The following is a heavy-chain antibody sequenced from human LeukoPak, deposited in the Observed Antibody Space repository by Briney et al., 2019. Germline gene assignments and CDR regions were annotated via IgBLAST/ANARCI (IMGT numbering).Heavy chain of an antibody. J-gene: IGHJ1*01. CDR3: ASRTWAAAYLQH. CDR1: GCSISSSSYY. Sequence: PSETLSLTCTVSGCSISSSSYYWGWIRQPPGKGLEWIGCIYYIGSTHYNPSLKSRVTISVDTSKNQFALKLSSVTAADTAVYYCASRTWAAAYLQHWGQGALVTVSS. D-gene: IGHD1/OR15-1a*01. CDR2: IYYIGST. V-gene: IGHV4-39*01.